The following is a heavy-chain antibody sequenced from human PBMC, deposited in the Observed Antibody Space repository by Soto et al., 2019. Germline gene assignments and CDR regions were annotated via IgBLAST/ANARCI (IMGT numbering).Heavy chain of an antibody. Sequence: EVQLVESGGGLVQPGGSLRLSCAASGFTLTGYWIHWVRQAPGKGLEWVSRINTADSDTSYADSVKGRFTISTDNVKNTVSLQMNSLRVEDTAVYYCATVFDFWGQGTLVTVSS. D-gene: IGHD4-17*01. J-gene: IGHJ4*02. CDR1: GFTLTGYW. CDR3: ATVFDF. V-gene: IGHV3-74*01. CDR2: INTADSDT.